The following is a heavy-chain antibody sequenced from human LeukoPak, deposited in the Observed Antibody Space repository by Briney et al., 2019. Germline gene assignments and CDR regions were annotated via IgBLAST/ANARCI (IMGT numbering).Heavy chain of an antibody. V-gene: IGHV3-30*18. D-gene: IGHD6-19*01. CDR2: ISFDGSNK. CDR3: AKSPYSSGWVPSYFDY. CDR1: GFTFSSYG. J-gene: IGHJ4*02. Sequence: GGSLRLSCAASGFTFSSYGMHWVRQAPGKGLEGVALISFDGSNKYSADSVKGRFTISRDNSKNTLYLQMNSLRAEDTAVYYCAKSPYSSGWVPSYFDYWGQGTLVTVSS.